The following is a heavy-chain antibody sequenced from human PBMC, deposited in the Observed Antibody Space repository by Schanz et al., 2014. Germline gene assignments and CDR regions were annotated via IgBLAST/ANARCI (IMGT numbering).Heavy chain of an antibody. CDR2: LSGSGGST. V-gene: IGHV3-23*01. CDR3: AKLSSSGRLAGYFDY. Sequence: VQLLQFGGGVVQPGGSLRLSCAASGFTFSSYAMSWVRQAPGKGLEWVSALSGSGGSTYYADSVKGRFSISRDYSKNTLYLQMSSLRAEDTAIYYCAKLSSSGRLAGYFDYWGQGALXTVSS. D-gene: IGHD6-19*01. J-gene: IGHJ4*02. CDR1: GFTFSSYA.